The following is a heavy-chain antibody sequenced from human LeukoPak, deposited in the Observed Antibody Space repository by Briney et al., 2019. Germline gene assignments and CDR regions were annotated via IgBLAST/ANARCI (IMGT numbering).Heavy chain of an antibody. J-gene: IGHJ5*02. CDR1: GGTFSSYT. Sequence: ASVKVSCKASGGTFSSYTISLVRQAPGQGLEWMGRIIPIFGTANHAQKFQGRVTITTYESTSTAYMELSSLRSEDTAVYSCASLQRAYYYDSSGYYEPYWFDPWGQGTLVTVSS. D-gene: IGHD3-22*01. CDR3: ASLQRAYYYDSSGYYEPYWFDP. V-gene: IGHV1-69*05. CDR2: IIPIFGTA.